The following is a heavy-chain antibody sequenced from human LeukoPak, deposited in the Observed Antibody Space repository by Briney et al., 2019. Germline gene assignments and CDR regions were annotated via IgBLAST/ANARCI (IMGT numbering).Heavy chain of an antibody. V-gene: IGHV3-23*01. CDR2: ISYSGANS. CDR1: GFTFSGSA. Sequence: QTGGSLRLSCAASGFTFSGSAMSWVRQAPGEGLEWVSLISYSGANSYHTDSVRGRFTISRDNSKDTLFLQMNSLRAEDTAIYYCARDMQLSTWGLGAMVSVSS. CDR3: ARDMQLST. J-gene: IGHJ3*01. D-gene: IGHD3-16*02.